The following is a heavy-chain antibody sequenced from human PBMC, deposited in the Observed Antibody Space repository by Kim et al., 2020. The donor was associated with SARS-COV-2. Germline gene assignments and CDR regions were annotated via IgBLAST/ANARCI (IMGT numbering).Heavy chain of an antibody. J-gene: IGHJ4*02. CDR1: GGSVSSGSYY. V-gene: IGHV4-61*01. CDR3: ARVIYSSSWSPPDFDY. Sequence: SETLSLTCTVSGGSVSSGSYYWSWIRQPPGKGLEWIGYIYYSGSTNYNPSLKSRVTISVDTSKNQFSLKLSSVTAADTAVYYCARVIYSSSWSPPDFDYWGQGTLVTVSS. D-gene: IGHD6-13*01. CDR2: IYYSGST.